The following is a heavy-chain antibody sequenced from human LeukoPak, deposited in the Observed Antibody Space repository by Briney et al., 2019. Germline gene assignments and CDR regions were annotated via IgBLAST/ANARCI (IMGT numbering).Heavy chain of an antibody. CDR1: GGSINSRSYY. D-gene: IGHD3-10*01. CDR3: ARLGDYDSGSGGY. Sequence: SETLSLTCTVSGGSINSRSYYWGWIRQPPGKGLEWIGSIYYGGSTYYNPSLESRVTILVDTSKNQFSLKLSSVTAADTAVYYCARLGDYDSGSGGYWGQGTLVTVSS. J-gene: IGHJ4*02. V-gene: IGHV4-39*01. CDR2: IYYGGST.